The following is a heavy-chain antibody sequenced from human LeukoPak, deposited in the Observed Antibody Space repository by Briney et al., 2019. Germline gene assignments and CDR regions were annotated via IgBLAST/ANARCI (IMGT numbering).Heavy chain of an antibody. V-gene: IGHV4-34*01. D-gene: IGHD1-26*01. Sequence: SETLSLTCAVYGGSFSGYYCSWIRQPPGKGLEWIGEINHSGSTNYNPSLKSRVTISVDTSKNQFSLKLSSVTAADTAVYYCARVYGSYSYYFDYWGQGTLVTVSS. CDR2: INHSGST. CDR1: GGSFSGYY. CDR3: ARVYGSYSYYFDY. J-gene: IGHJ4*02.